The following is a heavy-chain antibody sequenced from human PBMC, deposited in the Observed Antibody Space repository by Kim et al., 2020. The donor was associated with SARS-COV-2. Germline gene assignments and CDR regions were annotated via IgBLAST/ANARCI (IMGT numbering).Heavy chain of an antibody. V-gene: IGHV3-23*01. CDR3: AKGSYYYGSGSYWTFFDY. Sequence: GGSLRLSCAASGFTFSSYAMSWVRQAPGKGLEWVSAISGSGGSTYYADSVKGRFTISRDNSKNTLYLQMNSLRAEDTAVYYCAKGSYYYGSGSYWTFFDYWGQGTLVTVSS. D-gene: IGHD3-10*01. J-gene: IGHJ4*02. CDR1: GFTFSSYA. CDR2: ISGSGGST.